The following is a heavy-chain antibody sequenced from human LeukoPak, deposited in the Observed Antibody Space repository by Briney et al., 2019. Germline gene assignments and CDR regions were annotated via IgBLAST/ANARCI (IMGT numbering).Heavy chain of an antibody. CDR1: GSSFTSYW. J-gene: IGHJ4*02. CDR3: ARHSEHDIVVVPAAISVDY. V-gene: IGHV5-51*01. CDR2: IYPGDSDT. Sequence: PGASLQISCKGSGSSFTSYWIGWVRQLPGKGLEWMGIIYPGDSDTKYSPFFQGQVTISADKSISTAYLQWSSLKASDTAMYYCARHSEHDIVVVPAAISVDYWGQGTLVTVSS. D-gene: IGHD2-2*02.